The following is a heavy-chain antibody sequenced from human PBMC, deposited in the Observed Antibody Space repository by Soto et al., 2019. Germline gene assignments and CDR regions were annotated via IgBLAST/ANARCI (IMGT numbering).Heavy chain of an antibody. J-gene: IGHJ3*02. CDR1: GLTFSSYA. CDR3: AKDGTPYYYSSGYYGYAFDI. Sequence: LRLSCAASGLTFSSYAMSWVRQAPGKGLEWVSAISGSGGSTYYADSVKGRFTISRDNSKNTLYLQMNSLRAEDTAVYYCAKDGTPYYYSSGYYGYAFDIWGQGTMVTVSS. V-gene: IGHV3-23*01. D-gene: IGHD3-22*01. CDR2: ISGSGGST.